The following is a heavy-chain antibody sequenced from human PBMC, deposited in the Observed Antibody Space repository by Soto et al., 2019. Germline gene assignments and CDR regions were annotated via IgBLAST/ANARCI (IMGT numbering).Heavy chain of an antibody. V-gene: IGHV3-7*05. CDR3: AKSLSAIPGDS. J-gene: IGHJ4*02. CDR2: IKQDGSGI. CDR1: GFTFSSYW. D-gene: IGHD2-2*01. Sequence: EVQLVESGGGLVQSGGSLRLSCAASGFTFSSYWMSWVRQGPGKGPEWVANIKQDGSGIYYVDSVNGRFTISRDNAKSSLYLQMISLRAEDTAVYHCAKSLSAIPGDSWGQGTLVTVSS.